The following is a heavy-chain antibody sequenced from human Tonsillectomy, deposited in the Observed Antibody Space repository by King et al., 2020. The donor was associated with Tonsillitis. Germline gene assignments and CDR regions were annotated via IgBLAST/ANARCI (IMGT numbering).Heavy chain of an antibody. Sequence: QLQESGPGLVKPSQTLSLTCTVSGGSISSGSYYWSWIRQPAGKGLEWIGRIYTSGSTNYNPSLKSRVTISVDTSKNQFSLKLSSVTAADTAVYYCARDRVGYCTNGVCYSYWYFDLWGRGTLVTVSS. CDR3: ARDRVGYCTNGVCYSYWYFDL. J-gene: IGHJ2*01. D-gene: IGHD2-8*01. V-gene: IGHV4-61*02. CDR2: IYTSGST. CDR1: GGSISSGSYY.